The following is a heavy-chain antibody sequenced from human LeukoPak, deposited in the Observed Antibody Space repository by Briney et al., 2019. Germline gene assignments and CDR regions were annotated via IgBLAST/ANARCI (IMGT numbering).Heavy chain of an antibody. CDR1: GFTFSSYG. CDR2: IWYDGSNK. Sequence: GGSLRHSCAASGFTFSSYGIHWVRQAPGKGLEWVAVIWYDGSNKYYADSVKGRFTISRDNSKNTLYLQMNSLRAEDTAVYYCAKGPHYGSEFDYWGQGTLVTVSS. J-gene: IGHJ4*02. V-gene: IGHV3-33*06. CDR3: AKGPHYGSEFDY. D-gene: IGHD3-10*01.